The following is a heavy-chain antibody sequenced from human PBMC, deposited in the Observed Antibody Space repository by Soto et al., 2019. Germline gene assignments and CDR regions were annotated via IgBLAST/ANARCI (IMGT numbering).Heavy chain of an antibody. Sequence: PGGSLRLSCAASGFTFSSYAMSWVRQAPGKGLEWVSAISGSGGSTYYADSVKGRFTISRDNSKNTLYLQMNSLRAEDTAVYYCAKAGRHSSGPNYYYYGMDVWGQGTTVTVSS. CDR2: ISGSGGST. J-gene: IGHJ6*02. CDR3: AKAGRHSSGPNYYYYGMDV. CDR1: GFTFSSYA. V-gene: IGHV3-23*01. D-gene: IGHD6-19*01.